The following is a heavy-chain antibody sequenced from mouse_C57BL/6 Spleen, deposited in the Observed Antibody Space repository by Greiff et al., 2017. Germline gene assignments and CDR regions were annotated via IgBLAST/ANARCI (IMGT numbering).Heavy chain of an antibody. V-gene: IGHV1-69*01. CDR2: IDPSDSYT. Sequence: QVQLKQPGAELVMPGASVKLSCKASGYTFTSYWMHWVKQRPGQGLEWIGEIDPSDSYTNYNQKFKGKSTLTVDKSSSTAYMQLSSLTSEDSAVYYCARRDGGYWGQGTSVTVSS. J-gene: IGHJ4*01. CDR3: ARRDGGY. CDR1: GYTFTSYW. D-gene: IGHD1-1*02.